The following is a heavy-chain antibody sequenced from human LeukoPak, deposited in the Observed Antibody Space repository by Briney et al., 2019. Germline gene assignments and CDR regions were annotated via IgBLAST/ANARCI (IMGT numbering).Heavy chain of an antibody. D-gene: IGHD5-18*01. CDR1: GGSISSGDYY. CDR3: ARRKAGYSYGLNYYYYYMDV. Sequence: SETLSLTCTVSGGSISSGDYYWSWIRQPPGKGLEWIGYIYYSGSTYYNPSLKSRVTISVDTSKNQFSLKLGSVTAADTAVYYCARRKAGYSYGLNYYYYYMDVWGKGTTVTVSS. CDR2: IYYSGST. V-gene: IGHV4-30-4*08. J-gene: IGHJ6*03.